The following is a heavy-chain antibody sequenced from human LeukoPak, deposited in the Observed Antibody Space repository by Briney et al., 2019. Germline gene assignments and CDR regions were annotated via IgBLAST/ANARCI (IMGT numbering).Heavy chain of an antibody. D-gene: IGHD1-26*01. CDR3: AKDQRQSVGGTNYFDS. J-gene: IGHJ4*02. V-gene: IGHV3-23*01. Sequence: PGGSLGLSCPAPGFTFSDYSRSWVRQAPEKGLEWVSVISGGGTTYYADSVKGRLTISRDNSNNTLYLQMNSLRAEDTAVYYCAKDQRQSVGGTNYFDSWGQGTLVTVSS. CDR1: GFTFSDYS. CDR2: ISGGGTT.